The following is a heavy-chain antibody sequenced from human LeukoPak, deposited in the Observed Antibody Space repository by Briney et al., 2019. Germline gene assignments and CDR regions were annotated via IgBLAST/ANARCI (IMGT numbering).Heavy chain of an antibody. CDR3: AKVPPRDNAFDI. D-gene: IGHD5-24*01. CDR2: ISGSGGST. V-gene: IGHV3-23*01. J-gene: IGHJ3*02. Sequence: GGSLRLSCAASGFTFSSYTMSWVRQAPGKGLEWVSSISGSGGSTYYADSVKGRFTISRDNSKNTLYLQMNSLRAEDTAVYYCAKVPPRDNAFDIWGQGTMVTVSS. CDR1: GFTFSSYT.